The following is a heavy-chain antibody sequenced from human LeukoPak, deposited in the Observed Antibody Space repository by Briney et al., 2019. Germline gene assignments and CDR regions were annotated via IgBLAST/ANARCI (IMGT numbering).Heavy chain of an antibody. V-gene: IGHV3-21*01. D-gene: IGHD3-22*01. Sequence: GGSLRPSCAASGFTFSSYSMNWVRQAPGKGLEWVSSISSSSSYIYYADSVKGRFTISRDNAKNSLYLQMNSLRAEDTAVYYCARVRNYYDSSGYIWRWGQGTLVTVSS. CDR3: ARVRNYYDSSGYIWR. CDR1: GFTFSSYS. J-gene: IGHJ4*02. CDR2: ISSSSSYI.